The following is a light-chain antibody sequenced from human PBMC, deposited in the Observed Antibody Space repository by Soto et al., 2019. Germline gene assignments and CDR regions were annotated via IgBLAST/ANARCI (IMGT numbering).Light chain of an antibody. CDR1: QSISSY. J-gene: IGKJ3*01. CDR2: AAY. V-gene: IGKV1-39*01. CDR3: QQSYRTNFT. Sequence: DIQMTQSPSSLSASVGDRVTITCRASQSISSYLNWYQQKPGKDPKLLIYAAYSLQSGVPSRFSGSGSGTDFTLTISSLQPEDFATYYCQQSYRTNFTFGPGTKVDIK.